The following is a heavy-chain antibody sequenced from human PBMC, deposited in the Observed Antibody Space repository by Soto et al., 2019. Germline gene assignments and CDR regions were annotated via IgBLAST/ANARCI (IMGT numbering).Heavy chain of an antibody. V-gene: IGHV4-61*01. D-gene: IGHD2-21*02. Sequence: PSETLSLTCTVSGGSVSSGSYYWSWIRQPPGKGLEWIGYIYYSGSTNYNPSLKSRVTISVDTSKNQFSLKLSSVTAADTAVYYCESGVVTDIHDYWGQGTLVTVSS. CDR2: IYYSGST. CDR3: ESGVVTDIHDY. CDR1: GGSVSSGSYY. J-gene: IGHJ4*02.